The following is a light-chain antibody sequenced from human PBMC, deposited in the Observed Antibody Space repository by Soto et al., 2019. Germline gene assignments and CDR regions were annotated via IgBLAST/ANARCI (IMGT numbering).Light chain of an antibody. CDR1: KLGDKY. J-gene: IGLJ2*01. CDR2: QDS. V-gene: IGLV3-1*01. Sequence: SYELTQPPSVSVSTGQTASITCSGDKLGDKYACWYQQKPGQSPVLVIYQDSKRPSGITERFSGSNSGNTATLTISGTQAMDEAEYSCQAWDSKVVFGGGTKLTVL. CDR3: QAWDSKVV.